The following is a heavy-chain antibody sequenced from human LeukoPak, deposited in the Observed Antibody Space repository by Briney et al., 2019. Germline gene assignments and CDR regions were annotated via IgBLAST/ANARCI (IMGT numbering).Heavy chain of an antibody. CDR1: GGSISSYY. CDR3: ARGHYDFYGMDV. Sequence: SEPLSLTCTVSGGSISSYYWSWIRQPPGKGLEWIGYIYYSGSANYNPSLKSRVTISVDTSKNQLSLKLNSVTAADTAVYYCARGHYDFYGMDVWGQGTTVTVSS. CDR2: IYYSGSA. D-gene: IGHD3-3*01. V-gene: IGHV4-59*01. J-gene: IGHJ6*02.